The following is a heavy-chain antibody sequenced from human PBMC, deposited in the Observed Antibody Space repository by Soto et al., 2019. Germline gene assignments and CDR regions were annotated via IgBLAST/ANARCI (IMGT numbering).Heavy chain of an antibody. D-gene: IGHD3-10*01. V-gene: IGHV4-34*01. CDR3: ARVGMDYGSGSSSWFDP. J-gene: IGHJ5*02. CDR1: GGSFSGYY. Sequence: SETLSLTCAVYGGSFSGYYWSWIRQPPGKGLEWIGEINHSGSTNYNPSLKSRVAISVDTSKNQFSLKLSSVTAADTAVYYCARVGMDYGSGSSSWFDPWGQGTLVTVSS. CDR2: INHSGST.